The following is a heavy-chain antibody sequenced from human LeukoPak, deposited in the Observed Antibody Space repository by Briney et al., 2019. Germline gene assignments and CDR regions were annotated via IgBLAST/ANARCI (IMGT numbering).Heavy chain of an antibody. D-gene: IGHD3-22*01. J-gene: IGHJ4*02. V-gene: IGHV3-53*05. CDR3: AKDRDLSDSSGYSVY. CDR1: GFTVSSNY. Sequence: GGSLRLSCAASGFTVSSNYMSWVRQAPGKGLEWVPVIYSGGSTYYADSVKGRFTISRDNSKKTPYLQMNSLGAEDTAVYYCAKDRDLSDSSGYSVYWGQGTLVTVSS. CDR2: IYSGGST.